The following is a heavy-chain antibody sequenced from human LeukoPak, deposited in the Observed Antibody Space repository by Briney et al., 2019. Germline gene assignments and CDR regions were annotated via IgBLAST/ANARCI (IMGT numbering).Heavy chain of an antibody. Sequence: GGSLRLSCIASGFTINQHSMSWVRQAPGKGLEWVASIRQDGSAVFYVDSVKGRFTFSRDNAKNSLDLQMNSLRAEDTAVYYCARFRLPYSIDLWGQGTMVTVSS. V-gene: IGHV3-7*01. CDR3: ARFRLPYSIDL. D-gene: IGHD2-15*01. CDR2: IRQDGSAV. CDR1: GFTINQHS. J-gene: IGHJ6*02.